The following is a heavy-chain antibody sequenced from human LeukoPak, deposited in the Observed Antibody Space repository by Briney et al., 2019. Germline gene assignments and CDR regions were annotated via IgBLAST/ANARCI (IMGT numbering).Heavy chain of an antibody. Sequence: SETLSLTCTVSGDSISSYYWSWIRQPPGKGLEWIAYIYYTGSTNYNPSLKSRVTISVDTSKNQFSLRLSSVTAADTAVYYCASLAYCGGDCYSRFDPWGQGTLVTVSS. V-gene: IGHV4-59*08. J-gene: IGHJ5*02. D-gene: IGHD2-21*02. CDR1: GDSISSYY. CDR3: ASLAYCGGDCYSRFDP. CDR2: IYYTGST.